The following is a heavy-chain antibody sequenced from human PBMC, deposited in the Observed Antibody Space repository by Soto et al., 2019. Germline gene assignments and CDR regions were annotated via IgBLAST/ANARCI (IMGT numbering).Heavy chain of an antibody. CDR1: GFTFSSYA. CDR3: AKSGDSSGYYQWYFDL. D-gene: IGHD3-22*01. Sequence: EVQLLESGGGLVQPGGSLRLSCAASGFTFSSYAMSWVRQAPGKGLVWVSTIIGSGANTYYADSVKGRITISRDNSKNTLFLQMNSLRDEDTALYYCAKSGDSSGYYQWYFDLWGRGSLVTFSS. CDR2: IIGSGANT. V-gene: IGHV3-23*01. J-gene: IGHJ2*01.